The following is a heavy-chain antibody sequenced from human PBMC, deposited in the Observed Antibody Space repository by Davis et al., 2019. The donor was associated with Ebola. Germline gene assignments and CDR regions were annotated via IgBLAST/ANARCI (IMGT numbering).Heavy chain of an antibody. V-gene: IGHV1-18*04. J-gene: IGHJ5*02. D-gene: IGHD1-26*01. CDR3: ARPIVGATGWFDP. CDR2: ISAYNGNT. Sequence: ASVKVSCKASGYSFTSYYMHWVRQAPGQGLEWMGWISAYNGNTNYAQKLQGRVTMTTDTSTSTAYMELRSLRSDDTAVYYCARPIVGATGWFDPWGQGTLVTVSS. CDR1: GYSFTSYY.